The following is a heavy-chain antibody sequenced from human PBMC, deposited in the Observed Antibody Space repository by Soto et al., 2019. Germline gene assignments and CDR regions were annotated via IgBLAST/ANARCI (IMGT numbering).Heavy chain of an antibody. Sequence: EVQLLESGGGLVQPGGSLRLSCAASGFTFSSYAMSWVRQAPGKGLEWVSAISGSGGSTYYADSVKGRFTISRDNSKKTLYLQMNSLRAQDTALYYCAKQAVITVFGVVRDWGQGTLVTVSS. CDR1: GFTFSSYA. J-gene: IGHJ4*02. V-gene: IGHV3-23*01. CDR2: ISGSGGST. CDR3: AKQAVITVFGVVRD. D-gene: IGHD3-3*01.